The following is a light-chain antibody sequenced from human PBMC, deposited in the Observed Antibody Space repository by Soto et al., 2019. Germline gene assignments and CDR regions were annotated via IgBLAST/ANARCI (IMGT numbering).Light chain of an antibody. Sequence: QSVLTQPPSASGTPGQKVFISCSGSSSNIGGTNYAYWYQQLPGAAPKLLMHSNNLRPSGVPERISGSKFGTAASLAISGLRSEDEAVYYCASWGDRLGAVIFGGGTKLTVL. J-gene: IGLJ2*01. CDR2: SNN. CDR1: SSNIGGTNY. CDR3: ASWGDRLGAVI. V-gene: IGLV1-47*02.